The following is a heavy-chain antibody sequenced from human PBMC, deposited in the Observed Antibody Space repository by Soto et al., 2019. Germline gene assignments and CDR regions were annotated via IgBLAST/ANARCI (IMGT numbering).Heavy chain of an antibody. V-gene: IGHV3-23*01. D-gene: IGHD6-19*01. CDR1: GFTFSSYA. J-gene: IGHJ4*02. Sequence: GGSLRLSCAASGFTFSSYAMSWVRQAPGKGLEWVSAISGSGGSTYYADSVKGRFTISRDNSKNTLYLQMNSLRAEDTAVYYCAKDLGAQSSGWEGYFDYWGQGTLVTVSS. CDR3: AKDLGAQSSGWEGYFDY. CDR2: ISGSGGST.